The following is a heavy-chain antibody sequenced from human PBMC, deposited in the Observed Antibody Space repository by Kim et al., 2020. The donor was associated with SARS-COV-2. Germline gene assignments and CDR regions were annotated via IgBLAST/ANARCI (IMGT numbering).Heavy chain of an antibody. CDR2: IYTSGRT. Sequence: SETLSLTCTVSGDSLSSDYWSWNRQPAGKGLEWIGRIYTSGRTNYNPSLQSRVTMSVDMSKNQFSLKLSSVTAADTAVYYCASALGHRGQGTLVTVSP. CDR1: GDSLSSDY. J-gene: IGHJ4*02. V-gene: IGHV4-4*07. CDR3: ASALGH. D-gene: IGHD3-16*02.